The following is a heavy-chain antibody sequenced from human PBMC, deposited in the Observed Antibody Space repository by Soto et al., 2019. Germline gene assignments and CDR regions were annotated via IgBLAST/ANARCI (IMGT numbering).Heavy chain of an antibody. V-gene: IGHV3-7*03. CDR1: GFTFSSYW. J-gene: IGHJ5*02. CDR3: ARDLEWELPRDWFDP. Sequence: GGSLRLSCAASGFTFSSYWMSWVRQAPGKGLEWVANIKQDGSEKYYVDSVKGRFTISRDNAKNSLYLQMNSLRAEDTAVYYCARDLEWELPRDWFDPWGQGTLVTVSS. D-gene: IGHD1-26*01. CDR2: IKQDGSEK.